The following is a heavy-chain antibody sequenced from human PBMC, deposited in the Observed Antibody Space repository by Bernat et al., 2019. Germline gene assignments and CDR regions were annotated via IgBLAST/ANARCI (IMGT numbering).Heavy chain of an antibody. J-gene: IGHJ4*02. CDR2: ISSFGSSI. V-gene: IGHV3-64*01. CDR1: GFTFTNYA. Sequence: EVQLVESGGGLVQPGWSLRLSCAASGFTFTNYAMHWVRQAPGKGLEFVSVISSFGSSISYANSVKGRFTISRDNSKNSLYLQMGSLRAEDMAVYFCARGGLVVLAPADYWGQGTLVTVSS. D-gene: IGHD2-15*01. CDR3: ARGGLVVLAPADY.